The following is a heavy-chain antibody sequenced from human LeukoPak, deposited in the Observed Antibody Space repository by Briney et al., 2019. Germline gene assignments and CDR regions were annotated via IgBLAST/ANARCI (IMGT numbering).Heavy chain of an antibody. J-gene: IGHJ2*01. CDR2: ISSSSSYI. Sequence: PGGSLRLSCAASGFTFSSYSMNWVRQAPGKGLEWVSSISSSSSYIYYADSVKGRFTISRDNAKNSLYLQMNSLRAEETAVYYCARALRITMVRGDWYFDLWGRGTLVTVSS. V-gene: IGHV3-21*01. D-gene: IGHD3-10*01. CDR1: GFTFSSYS. CDR3: ARALRITMVRGDWYFDL.